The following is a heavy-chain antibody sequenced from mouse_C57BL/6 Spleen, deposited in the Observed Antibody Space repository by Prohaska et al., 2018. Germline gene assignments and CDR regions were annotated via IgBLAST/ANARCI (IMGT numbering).Heavy chain of an antibody. V-gene: IGHV1-78*01. CDR3: ARGITPGYFDV. J-gene: IGHJ1*03. D-gene: IGHD1-1*01. CDR2: IYPRDGST. Sequence: QVQLQQSDAELVKPGASVKISCKVSGYTFTDNTIHWMKQRPYQCLEWIGYIYPRDGSTKYNEKFKGKATLTADKSSSTAYMQLNSLTSEDSAVYFCARGITPGYFDVWGTGTTVTVSS. CDR1: GYTFTDNT.